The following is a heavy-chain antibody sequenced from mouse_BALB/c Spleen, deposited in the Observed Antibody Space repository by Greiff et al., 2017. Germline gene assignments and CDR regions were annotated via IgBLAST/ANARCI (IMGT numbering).Heavy chain of an antibody. V-gene: IGHV5-6-5*01. J-gene: IGHJ3*01. CDR3: AREGDYGNYGFAY. Sequence: EVQLVESGGGLVKPGGSLKLSCAASGFTFSSYAMSWVRQTPEKRLEWVASISSGGSTYYPDSVKGRFTISRDNARNILYLQMSSLRSEDTAMYYCAREGDYGNYGFAYWGQGTLVTVSA. CDR1: GFTFSSYA. CDR2: ISSGGST. D-gene: IGHD2-1*01.